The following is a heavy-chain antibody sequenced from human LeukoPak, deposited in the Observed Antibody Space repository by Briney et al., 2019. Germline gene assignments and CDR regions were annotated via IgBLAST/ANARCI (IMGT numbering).Heavy chain of an antibody. D-gene: IGHD2-8*02. CDR1: GYPISSGRYY. J-gene: IGHJ4*02. CDR3: AGLPGGYFDY. V-gene: IGHV4-38-2*01. Sequence: PSQTLSLTCAVSGYPISSGRYYWSWIRQPPGKGLEWIGSIYHSGSTYYNPSLKSRVTISIDTSKNQFSLKLSSVTAADTAVYYCAGLPGGYFDYWGQGTLVTVSS. CDR2: IYHSGST.